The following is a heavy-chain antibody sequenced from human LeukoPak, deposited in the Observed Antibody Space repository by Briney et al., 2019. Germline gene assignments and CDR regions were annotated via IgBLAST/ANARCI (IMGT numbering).Heavy chain of an antibody. V-gene: IGHV4-34*01. D-gene: IGHD4-17*01. Sequence: SETLSLTCAVYGGSFSGYYWSWIRQPPGKGLEWIGEINHSGSTNYNPSLKSRVTISVDTSKNQFSLKLSSVTAADTAVYYCARGLGDGDYNFDYWGQGTLVTVSS. J-gene: IGHJ4*02. CDR2: INHSGST. CDR1: GGSFSGYY. CDR3: ARGLGDGDYNFDY.